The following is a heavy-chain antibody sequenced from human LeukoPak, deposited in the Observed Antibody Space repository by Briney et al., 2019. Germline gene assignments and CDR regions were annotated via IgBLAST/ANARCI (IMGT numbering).Heavy chain of an antibody. CDR3: ARDPDRSLYYDLWSGYSSFDY. V-gene: IGHV3-7*01. Sequence: GGSLRLSCAASGFTFSSYWMSWVRQAPGKGLEWVANINQDGSEKYYVDSVKGRFTISRDNAKNSLYLQMNSLRAEDTAVYYCARDPDRSLYYDLWSGYSSFDYWGQGTLVTVSS. J-gene: IGHJ4*02. CDR2: INQDGSEK. CDR1: GFTFSSYW. D-gene: IGHD3-3*01.